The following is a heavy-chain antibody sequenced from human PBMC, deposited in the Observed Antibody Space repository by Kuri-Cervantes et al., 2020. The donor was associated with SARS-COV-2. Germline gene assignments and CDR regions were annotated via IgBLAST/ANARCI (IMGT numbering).Heavy chain of an antibody. Sequence: GESLKISCAASGFTFSSYWMSWVRQAPRKGLEWVANIKQDGSEKYYVDSVKGRFTISRDNAKNSLYLQMNSLRAEDTAVYYCARDEYSGDIVAPDYWGQGTLVTVSS. V-gene: IGHV3-7*05. D-gene: IGHD2-15*01. CDR3: ARDEYSGDIVAPDY. J-gene: IGHJ4*02. CDR2: IKQDGSEK. CDR1: GFTFSSYW.